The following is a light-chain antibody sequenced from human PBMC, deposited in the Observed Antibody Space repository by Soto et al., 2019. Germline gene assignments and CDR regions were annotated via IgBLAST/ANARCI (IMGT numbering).Light chain of an antibody. V-gene: IGKV3-15*01. CDR3: QHYYKWPLS. CDR1: QSVSSN. J-gene: IGKJ4*01. CDR2: GAS. Sequence: ESVLTQSPGSLYLTPGERANLCCRASQSVSSNLAWYQQKNGQAPRLLIYGASTRATGIPARFSGSGYGTEFNLTISGLQSDDFALFFCQHYYKWPLSFGGGTKVDIK.